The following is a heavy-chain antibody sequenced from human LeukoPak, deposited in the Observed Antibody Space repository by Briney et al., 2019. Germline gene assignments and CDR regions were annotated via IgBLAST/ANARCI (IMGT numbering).Heavy chain of an antibody. CDR1: GGSISSSNW. J-gene: IGHJ5*02. Sequence: SETLSLTCAVSGGSISSSNWWSWVRQPPGKGLEWIGEIYHSGSTNYNPFLKSRVTISVDKSKNQFSLKLSSVTAADTAVYYCARRVVVVPAALNWFDPWGQGTLVTVSS. V-gene: IGHV4-4*02. CDR3: ARRVVVVPAALNWFDP. D-gene: IGHD2-2*01. CDR2: IYHSGST.